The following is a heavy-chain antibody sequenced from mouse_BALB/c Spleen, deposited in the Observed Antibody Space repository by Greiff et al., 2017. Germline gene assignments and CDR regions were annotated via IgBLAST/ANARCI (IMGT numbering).Heavy chain of an antibody. J-gene: IGHJ2*01. CDR2: INPGSGGT. V-gene: IGHV1-54*01. D-gene: IGHD2-4*01. Sequence: QVQLKQSGAELVRPGTSVKVSCKASGYAFTNYLIEWVKQRPGQGLEWIGVINPGSGGTNYNEKFKGKATLTADKSSSTAYMQLSSLTSDDSAVYFCARSGDYDGGDFDYWGQGTTLTVSS. CDR1: GYAFTNYL. CDR3: ARSGDYDGGDFDY.